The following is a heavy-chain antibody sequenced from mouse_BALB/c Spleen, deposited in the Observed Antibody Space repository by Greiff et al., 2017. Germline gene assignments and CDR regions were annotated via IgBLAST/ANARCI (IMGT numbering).Heavy chain of an antibody. J-gene: IGHJ4*01. CDR2: IWAGGST. V-gene: IGHV2-9*02. CDR3: ARDRGNYVGSAMDY. CDR1: GFSLTSYG. Sequence: VKLKESGPGLVAPSQSLSITCTVSGFSLTSYGVHWVRQPPGKGLEWLGVIWAGGSTNYNSALMSRLSISKDNSKSQVFLKMNSLQTDDTAMYYGARDRGNYVGSAMDYWGQGTSVTVSS. D-gene: IGHD2-1*01.